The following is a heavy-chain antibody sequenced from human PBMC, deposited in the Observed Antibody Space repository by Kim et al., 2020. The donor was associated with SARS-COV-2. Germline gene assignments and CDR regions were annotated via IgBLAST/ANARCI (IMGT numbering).Heavy chain of an antibody. Sequence: VKGRFAISRETAKNTLYLQMGSLRAEDTAVYYCARAGTLGFGEGTYSPPNSWGQGTLVTVSS. J-gene: IGHJ4*02. V-gene: IGHV3-30*12. CDR3: ARAGTLGFGEGTYSPPNS. D-gene: IGHD3-10*01.